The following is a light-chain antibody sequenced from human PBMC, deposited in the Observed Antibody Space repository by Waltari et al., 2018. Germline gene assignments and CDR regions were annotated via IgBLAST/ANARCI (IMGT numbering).Light chain of an antibody. V-gene: IGKV1-5*03. J-gene: IGKJ2*01. Sequence: TQSPGTLSASVGDRVTITCRASQNINIWLAWYQQKPGKAPKLLIYRASNLESGVPSRFSGSGSGTEFTLTISSLQPDDFATYYCQQCTGYPYTFGQGTKVEIK. CDR2: RAS. CDR3: QQCTGYPYT. CDR1: QNINIW.